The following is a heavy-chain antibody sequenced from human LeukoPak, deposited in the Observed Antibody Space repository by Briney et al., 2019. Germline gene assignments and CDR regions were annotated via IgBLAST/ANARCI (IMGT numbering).Heavy chain of an antibody. V-gene: IGHV3-7*01. CDR2: IKQDGSET. D-gene: IGHD3-22*01. CDR3: ARDDDYYDSSGYYYDYFDY. J-gene: IGHJ4*02. Sequence: GGSLRLSCAASGFTFSNYWMNWVRQAPGRGLEWVANIKQDGSETYYVDSVKGRFTISRDNAKNSLYVQMNSLRAEDTAVYYCARDDDYYDSSGYYYDYFDYWGQGTLVTVSS. CDR1: GFTFSNYW.